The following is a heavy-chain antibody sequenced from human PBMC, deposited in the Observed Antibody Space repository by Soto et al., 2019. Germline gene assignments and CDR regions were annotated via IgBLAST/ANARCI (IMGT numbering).Heavy chain of an antibody. CDR3: AREDIVVVPAARDAFDI. CDR1: GGSFSCYY. V-gene: IGHV4-34*01. CDR2: INHSGST. D-gene: IGHD2-2*01. J-gene: IGHJ3*02. Sequence: PSETLSLTCAVYGGSFSCYYWSWIRQPPGKGLEWIGEINHSGSTNYNPSLKSRVTIPVDTSKNQFSLKLSSVTAADTAVYYCAREDIVVVPAARDAFDIWGPGTMVTVSS.